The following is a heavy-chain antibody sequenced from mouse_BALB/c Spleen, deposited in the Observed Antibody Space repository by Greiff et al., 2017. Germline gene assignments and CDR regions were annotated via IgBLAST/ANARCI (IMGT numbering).Heavy chain of an antibody. Sequence: VMLVESGPELVKPGASVRISCKASGYTFTSYYIHWVKQRPGQGLEWIGWIYPGNVNTKYNEKFKGKATLTADKSSSTAYMQLSSLTSEDSAVYFCARATFITTATRYFDVWGAGTTVTVSS. CDR3: ARATFITTATRYFDV. J-gene: IGHJ1*01. CDR1: GYTFTSYY. CDR2: IYPGNVNT. D-gene: IGHD1-2*01. V-gene: IGHV1S56*01.